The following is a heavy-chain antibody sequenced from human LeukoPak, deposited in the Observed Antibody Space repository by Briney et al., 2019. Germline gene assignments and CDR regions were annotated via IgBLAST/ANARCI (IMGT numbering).Heavy chain of an antibody. D-gene: IGHD5-18*01. CDR1: GASMTSYY. Sequence: PSETLSLTCTVSGASMTSYYWTWIRQPPGKGLEWIGYIYYSGSTNYNPSLKSRVTISVDTSKNQFSLKLSSVTAADTAVYYCARRGVVTGYFDYWGQGTLVTVSS. CDR2: IYYSGST. J-gene: IGHJ4*02. CDR3: ARRGVVTGYFDY. V-gene: IGHV4-59*01.